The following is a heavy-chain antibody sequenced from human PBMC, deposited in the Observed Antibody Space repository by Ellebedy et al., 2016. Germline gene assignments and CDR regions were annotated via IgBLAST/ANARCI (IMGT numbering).Heavy chain of an antibody. D-gene: IGHD4-17*01. V-gene: IGHV4-39*07. Sequence: SETLSLXXTVSGGSISNSDYHWGWVRQPPGKGLEWIGHIYYTGSTYYSPSLQSRLTISVDTSKNQFSLKLSSVTAADTAVYYCARVPTGTFDYWGQGTLVTVSS. CDR3: ARVPTGTFDY. CDR2: IYYTGST. J-gene: IGHJ4*02. CDR1: GGSISNSDYH.